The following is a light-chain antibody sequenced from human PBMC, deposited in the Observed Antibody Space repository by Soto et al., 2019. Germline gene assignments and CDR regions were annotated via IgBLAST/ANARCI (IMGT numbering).Light chain of an antibody. CDR2: SSN. Sequence: QPVLTQPPSASGTPGQRVTISCSGSSSNIGSNSGNWYQQLPGTAPRLLIYSSNLRPSGVPGRFSGSKSGTSASLAISGLQSEDEADYYCAAWDDTLNGYVFGTATKLTVL. CDR1: SSNIGSNS. V-gene: IGLV1-44*01. J-gene: IGLJ1*01. CDR3: AAWDDTLNGYV.